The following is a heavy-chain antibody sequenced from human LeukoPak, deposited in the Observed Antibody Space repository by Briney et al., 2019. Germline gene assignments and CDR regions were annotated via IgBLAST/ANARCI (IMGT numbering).Heavy chain of an antibody. CDR3: ARDGVGYYDSSGYYYFQH. J-gene: IGHJ1*01. D-gene: IGHD3-22*01. CDR2: INPNSGGT. V-gene: IGHV1-2*02. Sequence: GASVKVSCKASGYTFTGYYMHWVRQAPGQGLERMGWINPNSGGTNYAQKFQGRVTMTRDTSISTAYMKLSRLRSDDTAVYYCARDGVGYYDSSGYYYFQHWGQGTLVTVSS. CDR1: GYTFTGYY.